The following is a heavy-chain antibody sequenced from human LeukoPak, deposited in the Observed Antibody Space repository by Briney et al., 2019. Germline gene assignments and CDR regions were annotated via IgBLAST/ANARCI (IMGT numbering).Heavy chain of an antibody. D-gene: IGHD1-14*01. CDR3: ARASEDYYYYYMDV. V-gene: IGHV4-39*01. CDR1: GVSISSSNSY. CDR2: IYYSGNT. Sequence: SETLSLTCTVSGVSISSSNSYWGWIRQPPGKGLEWIGSIYYSGNTYYNASLKSQVSISIDTSKNQFSLRLTSVTAADTAVYYCARASEDYYYYYMDVWGKGTTVTISS. J-gene: IGHJ6*03.